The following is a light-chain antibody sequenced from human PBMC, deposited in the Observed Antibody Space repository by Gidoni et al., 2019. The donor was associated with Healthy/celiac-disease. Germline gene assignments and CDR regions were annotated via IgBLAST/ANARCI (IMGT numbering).Light chain of an antibody. CDR3: AAWDDSLQGYV. Sequence: QSVLTQPPSASGTPGQRVTISCSGSSSNSGSNYVYWYQQLPGTAPKLLIYRNNQRPSGVPDRFSGSKSGTSASLAISGLRSEDEADYYCAAWDDSLQGYVFGTGTKVTVL. CDR2: RNN. CDR1: SSNSGSNY. V-gene: IGLV1-47*01. J-gene: IGLJ1*01.